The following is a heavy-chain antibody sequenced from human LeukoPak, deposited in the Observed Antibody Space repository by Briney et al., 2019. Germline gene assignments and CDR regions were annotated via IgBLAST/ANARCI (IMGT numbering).Heavy chain of an antibody. D-gene: IGHD2-2*01. CDR2: IDYSGST. CDR1: GDSISSYY. V-gene: IGHV4-59*08. CDR3: ARHNALYQRNWFDP. Sequence: SETLSLTCTVSGDSISSYYWSWIRQPPGKGLEWIGYIDYSGSTNYNPSLKSRVTISVDTSKNQFSLKLSSVTAADTAVYYCARHNALYQRNWFDPWGQGTLVTVSS. J-gene: IGHJ5*02.